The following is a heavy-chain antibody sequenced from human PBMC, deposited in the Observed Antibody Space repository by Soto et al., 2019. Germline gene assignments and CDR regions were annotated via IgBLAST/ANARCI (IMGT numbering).Heavy chain of an antibody. CDR1: GGSIRDYF. CDR3: ARVGGDDFGNSGGFDY. J-gene: IGHJ4*02. D-gene: IGHD4-17*01. V-gene: IGHV4-59*01. CDR2: IYYSGRT. Sequence: QVQLQESGPGLVKPSETLSLTCTVSGGSIRDYFWTWIRQPPGKGLEWIGYIYYSGRTNYNPSLKRRVSISVDTSNNHFSLQLRSVTAADTAVYYCARVGGDDFGNSGGFDYWGQGTLVTVSS.